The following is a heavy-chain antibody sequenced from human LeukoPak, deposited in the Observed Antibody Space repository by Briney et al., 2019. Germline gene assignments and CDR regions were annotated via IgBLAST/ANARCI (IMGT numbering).Heavy chain of an antibody. CDR2: IIPIFGTA. CDR1: GGTFSSYA. D-gene: IGHD1-26*01. V-gene: IGHV1-69*13. Sequence: SVKVSCKASGGTFSSYAISWVRQAPGQGLEWMGGIIPIFGTANYAQKFQGRVTITADESTSTAYMELRSLRSDDTAVYYCARDGHYSGSYYGNAFDIWGRGTMVTVSS. CDR3: ARDGHYSGSYYGNAFDI. J-gene: IGHJ3*02.